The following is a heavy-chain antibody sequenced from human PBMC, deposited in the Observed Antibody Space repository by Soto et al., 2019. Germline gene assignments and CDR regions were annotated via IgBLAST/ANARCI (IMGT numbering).Heavy chain of an antibody. CDR2: ITWNNDRI. CDR1: GFTFEDFD. CDR3: VKDRGWHYNFDY. Sequence: EVQLIESGGGLVQPGRSLRLSCAASGFTFEDFDMHWVRQPPGKGLEWVSTITWNNDRIAYADSVKGRVTISRDNAKKSLYLQMNSLSPEDTALYYCVKDRGWHYNFDYWGQGTLVTVSS. V-gene: IGHV3-9*01. D-gene: IGHD1-7*01. J-gene: IGHJ4*02.